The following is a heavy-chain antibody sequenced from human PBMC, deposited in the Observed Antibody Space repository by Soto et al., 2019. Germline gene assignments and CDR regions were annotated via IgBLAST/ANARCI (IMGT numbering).Heavy chain of an antibody. CDR3: ARVRADCSGGSCPSTYFDY. CDR2: INHSGST. CDR1: GGSFSGYY. V-gene: IGHV4-34*01. Sequence: SETLSLTCAVYGGSFSGYYWSWIRQPPGKGLEWIGEINHSGSTNYNPSLKSRVTISVDTSKNQFSLKLSSVTAADTAVYYCARVRADCSGGSCPSTYFDYWGQGTLVTVSS. D-gene: IGHD2-15*01. J-gene: IGHJ4*02.